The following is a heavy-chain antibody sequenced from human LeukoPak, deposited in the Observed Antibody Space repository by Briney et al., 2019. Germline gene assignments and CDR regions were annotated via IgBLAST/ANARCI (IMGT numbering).Heavy chain of an antibody. CDR2: IIPIFGTA. D-gene: IGHD6-13*01. CDR1: GGTFSSYA. Sequence: ASVKVSCKASGGTFSSYAISWVRQAPGQRLEWMGGIIPIFGTANYAQKFQGRVTITADESTSTAYMELSSLRSEDTAVYCCATWDGKSWSWDYWGQGTLVTVSS. J-gene: IGHJ4*02. V-gene: IGHV1-69*13. CDR3: ATWDGKSWSWDY.